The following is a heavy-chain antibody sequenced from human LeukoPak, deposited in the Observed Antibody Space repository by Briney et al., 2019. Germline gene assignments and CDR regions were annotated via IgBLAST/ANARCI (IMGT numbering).Heavy chain of an antibody. CDR1: GFTFSSYS. V-gene: IGHV3-21*04. CDR3: AKEEIASAGATFDY. CDR2: ISSSSSYI. J-gene: IGHJ4*02. Sequence: GGSLRLSCAASGFTFSSYSMNWVRQAPGKGLEWVSSISSSSSYIYYADSVKGRFTISRDNAKNSLYLQMNSLRAEDTAVYYCAKEEIASAGATFDYWGQGTLVTVSS. D-gene: IGHD6-13*01.